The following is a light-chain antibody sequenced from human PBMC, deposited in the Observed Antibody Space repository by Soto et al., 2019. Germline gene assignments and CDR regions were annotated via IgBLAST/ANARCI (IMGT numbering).Light chain of an antibody. V-gene: IGKV1-17*01. Sequence: DIQMTQSPSSLSASVGDRVAITCRASHNINTYLNWYQQRPGKAPKRLIYAASSLQSGVPSRFSGSGSGTEFTLTISSLQPEDFATYYCLQHNSYPLTFDQGTKVEIK. CDR3: LQHNSYPLT. CDR2: AAS. CDR1: HNINTY. J-gene: IGKJ1*01.